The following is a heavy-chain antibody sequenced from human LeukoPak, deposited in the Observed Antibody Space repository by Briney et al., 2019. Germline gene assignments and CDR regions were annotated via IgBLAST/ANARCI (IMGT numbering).Heavy chain of an antibody. CDR2: MYYSGST. CDR1: GGSISSSSHY. V-gene: IGHV4-39*01. CDR3: AKTVTAIAPWYFDY. Sequence: SETLSLTCTVSGGSISSSSHYWGWIRQPPGKGLEWIGSMYYSGSTYYNPSLKSRVTMSVDTSKNQFSLKLSSVTAADTAVYYCAKTVTAIAPWYFDYWGQGTLVTVSS. D-gene: IGHD2-21*02. J-gene: IGHJ4*02.